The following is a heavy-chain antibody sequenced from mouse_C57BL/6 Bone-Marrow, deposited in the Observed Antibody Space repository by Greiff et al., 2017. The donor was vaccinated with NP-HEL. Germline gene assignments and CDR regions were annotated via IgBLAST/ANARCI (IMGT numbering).Heavy chain of an antibody. CDR1: GYAFSSSW. CDR3: ARGGFINTGVDGY. CDR2: IYPGDGDT. J-gene: IGHJ2*01. Sequence: QVQLQQSGPELVKPGASVKISCKASGYAFSSSWMNWVKQRPGKGLEWIGRIYPGDGDTNYNGKFKGKATLTADKSSSTAYMQLSSLTSEDAAVDFCARGGFINTGVDGYWGQGTTLTVSS. V-gene: IGHV1-82*01. D-gene: IGHD1-1*01.